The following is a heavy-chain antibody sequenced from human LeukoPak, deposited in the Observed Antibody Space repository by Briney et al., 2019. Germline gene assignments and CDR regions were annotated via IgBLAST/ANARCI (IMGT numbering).Heavy chain of an antibody. V-gene: IGHV3-30-3*01. CDR1: GFTFSSYG. CDR2: MSYDGSNT. Sequence: QPGRSLRLSCVASGFTFSSYGLHWVRQAPGEGLEWVADMSYDGSNTYYADSVKGRFTISRDNSKDTLYLQMNSLSTEDTAVYYCARGGVQLWTPFDYWGQGTLVTVSS. CDR3: ARGGVQLWTPFDY. J-gene: IGHJ4*02. D-gene: IGHD5-18*01.